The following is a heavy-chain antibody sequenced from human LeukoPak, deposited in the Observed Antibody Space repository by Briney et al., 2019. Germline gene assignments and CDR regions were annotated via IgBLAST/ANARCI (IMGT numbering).Heavy chain of an antibody. V-gene: IGHV3-9*01. CDR1: GFTFDDYA. CDR2: ISWNSGSI. J-gene: IGHJ4*02. Sequence: TGGSLRLSCAASGFTFDDYAMHWVRQAPGRGLEWVSGISWNSGSIGYADSVRGRFSISRDNAKNSLYLQMNSLRAEDTAVYYCSRAEYSSSTRKHSFDYWGQGTLVTVSS. D-gene: IGHD6-6*01. CDR3: SRAEYSSSTRKHSFDY.